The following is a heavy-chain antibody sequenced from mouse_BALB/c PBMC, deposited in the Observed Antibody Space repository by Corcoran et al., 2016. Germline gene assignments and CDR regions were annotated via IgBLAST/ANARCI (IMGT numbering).Heavy chain of an antibody. CDR3: ANDYYRYDRFAY. D-gene: IGHD2-14*01. CDR1: GYTFTNYG. Sequence: QIQLVQSGPELKKPGETVKISCKASGYTFTNYGMNWVKQAPGKGLKWMGWINTYTGEPTYADDFKGRFAFSLETSASTAYLQTNNLKDEDTATYFCANDYYRYDRFAYWGQGTLVTVSA. CDR2: INTYTGEP. V-gene: IGHV9-3-1*01. J-gene: IGHJ3*01.